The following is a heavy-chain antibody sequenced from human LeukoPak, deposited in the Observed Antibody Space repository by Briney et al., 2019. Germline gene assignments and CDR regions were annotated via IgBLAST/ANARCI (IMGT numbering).Heavy chain of an antibody. Sequence: GGSLRLSCAASGFTFSSYSMNWVRQAPGKGLEWVSSISSSSSYIYYADSVKGRFTISRDNAKNSLYLQMNSLRAEDTAVYYCARRRDHYYDSSGYYSGAFDIWGQGTMVTVSS. CDR1: GFTFSSYS. D-gene: IGHD3-22*01. CDR3: ARRRDHYYDSSGYYSGAFDI. CDR2: ISSSSSYI. J-gene: IGHJ3*02. V-gene: IGHV3-21*04.